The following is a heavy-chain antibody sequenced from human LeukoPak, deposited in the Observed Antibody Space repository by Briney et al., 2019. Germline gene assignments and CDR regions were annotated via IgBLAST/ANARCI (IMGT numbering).Heavy chain of an antibody. CDR1: GFTFTDHY. Sequence: GGSLRLSCAASGFTFTDHYMSWVRQAPGKGLEWVSTIHGGGDVTYYADSVKGRFTISRDNSKNTLHLQMNSLRAEDTAVYYCARVGIAVAGAFDYWGQGTLVTVSS. CDR3: ARVGIAVAGAFDY. CDR2: IHGGGDVT. D-gene: IGHD6-19*01. V-gene: IGHV3-53*01. J-gene: IGHJ4*02.